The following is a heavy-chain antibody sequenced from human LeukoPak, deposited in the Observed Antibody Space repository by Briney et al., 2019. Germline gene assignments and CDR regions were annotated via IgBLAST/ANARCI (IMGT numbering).Heavy chain of an antibody. CDR1: GGSFSGYY. CDR2: INHSGST. J-gene: IGHJ4*02. D-gene: IGHD3-22*01. Sequence: PSETLSLTCAVYGGSFSGYYWSWIRQPPGKGLEWIGEINHSGSTNYNPSLKSRVTISVDTSKNQFSLKLSSVTAADTAVYYCAREPYYYDSSGYYGALQQYYFDYWCQGTLVTVSS. V-gene: IGHV4-34*01. CDR3: AREPYYYDSSGYYGALQQYYFDY.